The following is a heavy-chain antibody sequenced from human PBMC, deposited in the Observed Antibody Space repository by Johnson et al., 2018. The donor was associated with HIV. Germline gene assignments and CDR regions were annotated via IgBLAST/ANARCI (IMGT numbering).Heavy chain of an antibody. Sequence: QMLLVESGGGVVQPGRALRLSCAASGFTFSNSAMHWVRQDPGQGLEWVSVIYSGGSTYYADSVKGRFTISRDNSKNTLYLQMNSLRAEDTAVYYCAKEGGELLLDAFDIWGQGTVVTVSS. CDR1: GFTFSNSA. D-gene: IGHD1-26*01. J-gene: IGHJ3*02. CDR3: AKEGGELLLDAFDI. V-gene: IGHV3-NL1*01. CDR2: IYSGGST.